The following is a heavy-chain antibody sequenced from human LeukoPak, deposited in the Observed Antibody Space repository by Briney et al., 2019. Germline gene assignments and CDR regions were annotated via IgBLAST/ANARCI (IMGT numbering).Heavy chain of an antibody. CDR1: GGSISSDSYY. CDR3: ARGRGGSYYPRRFFDY. Sequence: PSETLSLTCTVSGGSISSDSYYWSWIRQPPGKGLEWIGDMYYSGSTYYNPSLKSRVTISVDTSKNQFSLKLSSVTAADTAVYYCARGRGGSYYPRRFFDYWGQGTLVTVSS. V-gene: IGHV4-39*01. CDR2: MYYSGST. J-gene: IGHJ4*02. D-gene: IGHD1-26*01.